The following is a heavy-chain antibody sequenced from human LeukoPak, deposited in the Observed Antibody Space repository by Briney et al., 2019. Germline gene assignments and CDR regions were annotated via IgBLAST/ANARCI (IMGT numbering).Heavy chain of an antibody. CDR3: ARFGHENWGGFDY. J-gene: IGHJ4*02. CDR2: TNAGNGNT. Sequence: ASVKVSCTASGYTFTSYAMHWVRQAPGQRLEWMGWTNAGNGNTKYSQKFQGRVTITRDTSASTAYMELSSLRSEDTAVYYCARFGHENWGGFDYWGQGTLVTVSS. V-gene: IGHV1-3*01. CDR1: GYTFTSYA. D-gene: IGHD7-27*01.